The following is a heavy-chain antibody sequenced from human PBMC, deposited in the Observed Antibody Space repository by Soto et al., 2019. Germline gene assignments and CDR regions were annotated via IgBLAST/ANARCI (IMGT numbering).Heavy chain of an antibody. CDR3: ARDLSDAEAYFDY. V-gene: IGHV1-2*04. Sequence: ASVKVSCKASGYTFTGYYMHWVRQAPGQGLEWMGWINPNSGGTNYAQKFQGWVTMTGDTSISTAYMELSRLGSDDTAVYYCARDLSDAEAYFDYWGQGTLVTVSS. CDR1: GYTFTGYY. CDR2: INPNSGGT. J-gene: IGHJ4*02.